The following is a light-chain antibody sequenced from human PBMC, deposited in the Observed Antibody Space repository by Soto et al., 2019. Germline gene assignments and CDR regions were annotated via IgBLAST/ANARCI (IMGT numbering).Light chain of an antibody. J-gene: IGKJ1*01. Sequence: EIVLTQSPGTLSLSPGEGATLSCRASQSVTNTCLAWFQQKPGQAPRLLIYGAFSRATSIPDRFSGSGSGTDFTLTISRLAPEDFAMYYCQQYGSSPGTFGQGTKVEVK. CDR3: QQYGSSPGT. V-gene: IGKV3-20*01. CDR2: GAF. CDR1: QSVTNTC.